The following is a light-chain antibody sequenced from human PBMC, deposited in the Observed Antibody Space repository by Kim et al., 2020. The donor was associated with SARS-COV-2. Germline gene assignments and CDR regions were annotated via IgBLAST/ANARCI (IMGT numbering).Light chain of an antibody. CDR1: SPNIGKNY. Sequence: QKVTISCSGSSPNIGKNYVSWYQQLPKTAPKLLIYDNNERPSGIPDRFSGSKSGTSATLGITGLQTGDEADYYCGTWDSSLSAVVFGGGTQLTVL. J-gene: IGLJ2*01. V-gene: IGLV1-51*01. CDR2: DNN. CDR3: GTWDSSLSAVV.